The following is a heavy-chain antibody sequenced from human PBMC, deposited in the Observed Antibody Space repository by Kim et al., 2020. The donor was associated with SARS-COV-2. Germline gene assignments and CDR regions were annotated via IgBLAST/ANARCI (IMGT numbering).Heavy chain of an antibody. D-gene: IGHD2-21*02. CDR3: AREGDGGFDY. Sequence: THYQHKRQGRVTMTPDTSTSTAYMELRSLRSDDTAVYYCAREGDGGFDYWGQGTLVTVSS. V-gene: IGHV1-18*01. CDR2: T. J-gene: IGHJ4*02.